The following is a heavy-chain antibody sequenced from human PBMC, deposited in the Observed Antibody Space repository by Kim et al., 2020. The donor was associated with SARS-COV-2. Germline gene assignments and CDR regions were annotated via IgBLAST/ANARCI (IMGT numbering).Heavy chain of an antibody. CDR1: GFTFSSYS. CDR2: ISSSSSYI. CDR3: ASLRNYYDSSGGP. J-gene: IGHJ5*02. D-gene: IGHD3-22*01. Sequence: GGSLRLSCAASGFTFSSYSMNWVRQAPGKGLEWVSSISSSSSYIYYADSVKGRFTISRDNAKNSLYLQMNSLRAEDTAVYYCASLRNYYDSSGGPWGQGTLVTVSS. V-gene: IGHV3-21*01.